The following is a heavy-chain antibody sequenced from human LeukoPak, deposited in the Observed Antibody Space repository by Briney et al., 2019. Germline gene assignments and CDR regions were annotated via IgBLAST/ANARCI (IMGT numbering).Heavy chain of an antibody. D-gene: IGHD2/OR15-2a*01. CDR3: ARNFDS. CDR1: GFTFTSYT. CDR2: ITSSSSTI. Sequence: GGSLRLSCAASGFTFTSYTMNWVRQAPGKGLEWVSYITSSSSTIYYADSVKGRFTMSRDNAENSLYLQMNSMRAEDTAVYYCARNFDSWGQGTLVTVSS. V-gene: IGHV3-48*01. J-gene: IGHJ4*02.